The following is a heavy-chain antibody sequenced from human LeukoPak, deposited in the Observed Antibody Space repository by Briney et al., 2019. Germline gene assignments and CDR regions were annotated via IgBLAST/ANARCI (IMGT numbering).Heavy chain of an antibody. CDR3: ARVYGDPDY. CDR1: GYTFTSYD. Sequence: ASVKVSCKASGYTFTSYDINWVRQATGQGLEWMGWMNPKSGNTGSAQKFQGRVTMTRDSSISTAYMELTSLRSEDTAVHYCARVYGDPDYWGQGTLVTVSS. J-gene: IGHJ4*02. D-gene: IGHD4-17*01. V-gene: IGHV1-8*01. CDR2: MNPKSGNT.